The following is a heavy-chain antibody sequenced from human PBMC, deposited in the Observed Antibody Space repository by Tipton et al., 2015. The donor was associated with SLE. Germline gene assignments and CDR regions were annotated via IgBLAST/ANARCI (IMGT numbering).Heavy chain of an antibody. Sequence: LRLSCAVYGGSFSGFFWSWIRQPPGKGLEWIGEINHSGSTNYNPSLKSRVTISVDTSKNQFSLKLSSVTAADTAVYYCARHLFLMVTTFYYYYYGMDVWGQGTTVTVSS. CDR2: INHSGST. CDR1: GGSFSGFF. CDR3: ARHLFLMVTTFYYYYYGMDV. V-gene: IGHV4-34*01. J-gene: IGHJ6*02. D-gene: IGHD4-17*01.